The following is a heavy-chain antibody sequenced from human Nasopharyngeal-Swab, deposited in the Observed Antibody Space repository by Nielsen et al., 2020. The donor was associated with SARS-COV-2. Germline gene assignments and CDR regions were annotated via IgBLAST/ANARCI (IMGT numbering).Heavy chain of an antibody. CDR2: ITQDGSEK. D-gene: IGHD6-19*01. CDR1: GFTFSSYW. J-gene: IGHJ4*02. Sequence: GGSLRLSCAASGFTFSSYWMTWVRQAPGKGLEWVANITQDGSEKYYVDSVKGRFSISRDNTKNSLYLQMNSLRAEDTAVYYCARGGGWYGFDYWGQGTLVTVSS. V-gene: IGHV3-7*01. CDR3: ARGGGWYGFDY.